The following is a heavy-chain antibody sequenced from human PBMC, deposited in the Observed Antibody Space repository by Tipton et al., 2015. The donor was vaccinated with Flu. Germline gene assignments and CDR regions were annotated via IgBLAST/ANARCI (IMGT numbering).Heavy chain of an antibody. V-gene: IGHV4-31*03. CDR1: GGSISSGGHY. CDR2: MYYSGST. Sequence: TLSLTCTVSGGSISSGGHYWSWIRQHPGKGLEWIGYMYYSGSTYNNPSLKSRVTISVDTSKNQFSLKLSSVTAADTAVYYCVRDVYGTDAFEIWGQGTKVTVSS. D-gene: IGHD2-8*01. CDR3: VRDVYGTDAFEI. J-gene: IGHJ3*02.